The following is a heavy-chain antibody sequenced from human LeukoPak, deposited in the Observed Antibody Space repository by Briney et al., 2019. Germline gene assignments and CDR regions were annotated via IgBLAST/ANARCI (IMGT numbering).Heavy chain of an antibody. CDR2: ISYDGSNK. J-gene: IGHJ3*02. D-gene: IGHD6-19*01. CDR3: ARSGYSSGWYESDAFDI. V-gene: IGHV3-30-3*01. Sequence: GGSLRLSCAASGFTFSCYAMHWVRQAPGKGLEWVAVISYDGSNKYYADSVKGRFTISRDNSKNTLYLQMNSLRAEDTAVYYCARSGYSSGWYESDAFDIWGQGTMVTVSS. CDR1: GFTFSCYA.